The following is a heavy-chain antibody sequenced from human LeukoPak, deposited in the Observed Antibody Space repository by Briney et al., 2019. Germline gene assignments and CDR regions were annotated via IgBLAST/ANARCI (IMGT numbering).Heavy chain of an antibody. V-gene: IGHV4-34*01. J-gene: IGHJ4*02. CDR3: ARGSTGDKSNN. CDR2: INHSGST. CDR1: GGSFSGYY. D-gene: IGHD7-27*01. Sequence: SETLSLTCAVYGGSFSGYYWSWIRQPPGKGLEWIGEINHSGSTNYNPSLKSRVTISVDTSKNQFSLKLSSVTAADTAVYYCARGSTGDKSNNWGQGTLVTVSS.